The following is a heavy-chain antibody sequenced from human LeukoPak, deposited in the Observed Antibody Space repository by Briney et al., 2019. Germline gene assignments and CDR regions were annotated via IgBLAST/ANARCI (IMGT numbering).Heavy chain of an antibody. Sequence: PGGSLRLSCAASGFTFSIFTMSWVRQAPGKGLEWISTINSHADSTYYADSVKGRFTISRDNSKNTLYLQMNSLRAEDTAVYYCANVLAYYYDSSGYTWGQGTLVTVSS. J-gene: IGHJ5*02. D-gene: IGHD3-22*01. CDR3: ANVLAYYYDSSGYT. CDR2: INSHADST. CDR1: GFTFSIFT. V-gene: IGHV3-23*01.